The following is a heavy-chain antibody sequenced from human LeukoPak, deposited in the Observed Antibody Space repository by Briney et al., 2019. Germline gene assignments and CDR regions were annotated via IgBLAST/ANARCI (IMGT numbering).Heavy chain of an antibody. V-gene: IGHV1-8*01. CDR1: GYTFTSYD. Sequence: GASVKVSCKASGYTFTSYDINWVRQATGQGLEWMGWMNPNSGNTGYAQKFQGRATMTRNTSISTAYMELSSLRSEDTAVYYCAKVPGYSYGYGVDYWGQGTLVTVSS. D-gene: IGHD5-18*01. CDR2: MNPNSGNT. CDR3: AKVPGYSYGYGVDY. J-gene: IGHJ4*02.